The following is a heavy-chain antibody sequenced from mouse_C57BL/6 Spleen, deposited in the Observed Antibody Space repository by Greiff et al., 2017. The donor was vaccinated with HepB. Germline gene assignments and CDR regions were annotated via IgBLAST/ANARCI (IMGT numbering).Heavy chain of an antibody. D-gene: IGHD2-4*01. V-gene: IGHV5-4*01. CDR1: GFTFSSYA. CDR2: ISDGGSYT. CDR3: AGDGDDYDGEGYAMDY. Sequence: EVKLMESGGGLVKPGGSLKLSCAASGFTFSSYAMSWVRQTPEKRLEWVATISDGGSYTYYPDNVKGRFTISRDNAKNNLYLQMSHLKSEDTAMYYCAGDGDDYDGEGYAMDYWGQGTSVTVSS. J-gene: IGHJ4*01.